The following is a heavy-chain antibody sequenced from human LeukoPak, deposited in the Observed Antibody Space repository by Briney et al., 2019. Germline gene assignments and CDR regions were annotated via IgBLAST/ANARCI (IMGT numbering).Heavy chain of an antibody. V-gene: IGHV3-74*01. J-gene: IGHJ5*02. D-gene: IGHD6-13*01. Sequence: GGSLRLSCAASGFTFSSYWMHWVRQAPGKGLVWVSRINNDESHTTYADSVKGRFTISRDNAKNTLYLQMNSLRVEDTAVYYCARDQSSSWYVAWFDPWGQGALVTVSS. CDR3: ARDQSSSWYVAWFDP. CDR1: GFTFSSYW. CDR2: INNDESHT.